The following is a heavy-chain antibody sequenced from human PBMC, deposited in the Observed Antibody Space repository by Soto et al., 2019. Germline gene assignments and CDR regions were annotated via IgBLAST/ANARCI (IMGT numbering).Heavy chain of an antibody. V-gene: IGHV1-18*01. J-gene: IGHJ4*02. D-gene: IGHD3-10*01. CDR1: GYTFTKYG. CDR3: ARETMVRGIIRFDY. CDR2: IGAYNGNT. Sequence: ASVKVSCKASGYTFTKYGISWVRQAPGQGLEWMGWIGAYNGNTNSIREFQGRVTMTTDTSTSTAYVELRNLISDDTAVYYCARETMVRGIIRFDYWGQGTLVTVSS.